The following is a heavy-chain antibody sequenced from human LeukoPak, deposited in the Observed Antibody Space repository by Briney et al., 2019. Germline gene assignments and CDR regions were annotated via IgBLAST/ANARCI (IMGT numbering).Heavy chain of an antibody. Sequence: PGGSLRLSCAASGFTFSSYAMHWVRQAPGKGLEWVAVISYDGSNKYYADSVKGRFTISRDNSKNTLYLQMNSLRAEDTAVYYCAREKRPGYSHFDYWGQGTLVTVSS. V-gene: IGHV3-30-3*01. CDR3: AREKRPGYSHFDY. CDR2: ISYDGSNK. CDR1: GFTFSSYA. J-gene: IGHJ4*02. D-gene: IGHD6-13*01.